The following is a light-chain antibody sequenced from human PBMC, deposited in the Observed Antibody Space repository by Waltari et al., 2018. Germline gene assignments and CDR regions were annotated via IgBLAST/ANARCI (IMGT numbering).Light chain of an antibody. CDR2: WAS. Sequence: GMNQSPDSLAVSLGERATINCKSSQSVLYTSNNMHYLAWVQQRPGQPPKLLIYWASTREAGVPDRFSGSGSGTDFTLTISSLQAEDVALYYCQQYYSTPFTFGPGTKVEIK. V-gene: IGKV4-1*01. CDR3: QQYYSTPFT. CDR1: QSVLYTSNNMHY. J-gene: IGKJ3*01.